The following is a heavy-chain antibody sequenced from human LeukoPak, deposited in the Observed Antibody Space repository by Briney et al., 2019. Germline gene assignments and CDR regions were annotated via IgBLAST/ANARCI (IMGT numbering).Heavy chain of an antibody. V-gene: IGHV3-21*01. D-gene: IGHD2-15*01. CDR2: ISSSSSYI. Sequence: GGSLRLSCAASGFTFSSYEMNWVRQAPGKGLEWVSSISSSSSYIYYADSVKGRFTISRDNAKNSLYLQMNSLRADDTAVYYCARETYCSGGSCYKGNAFDIWGQGTMVTVSS. J-gene: IGHJ3*02. CDR3: ARETYCSGGSCYKGNAFDI. CDR1: GFTFSSYE.